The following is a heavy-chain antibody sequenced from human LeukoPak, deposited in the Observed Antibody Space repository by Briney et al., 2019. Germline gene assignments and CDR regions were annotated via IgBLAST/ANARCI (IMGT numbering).Heavy chain of an antibody. D-gene: IGHD4-23*01. CDR3: ARESGGNYFDY. J-gene: IGHJ4*02. CDR1: GFTFSSYG. V-gene: IGHV3-30*03. CDR2: ISYDGSNK. Sequence: PGGSLRLSCAASGFTFSSYGMHWVRQAPGKGLEWVAVISYDGSNKYYADSVKGRFTISRDNSRNTLYLQMNSLRAEDTAVYYCARESGGNYFDYWGQGTLVTVSS.